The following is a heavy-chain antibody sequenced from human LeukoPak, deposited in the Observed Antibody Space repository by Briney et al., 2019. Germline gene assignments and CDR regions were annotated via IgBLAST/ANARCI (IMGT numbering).Heavy chain of an antibody. CDR1: GGSISSGTYF. V-gene: IGHV4-39*01. CDR3: ARHGHKNEYNSPGVDY. J-gene: IGHJ4*02. D-gene: IGHD1-14*01. CDR2: IFYSGAT. Sequence: SETLSLTCTVSGGSISSGTYFWGWIRQPPGERLEWVGSIFYSGATYYNPSLKSRVTISVDTSKKQFSLKLNSVTAADTAVYYCARHGHKNEYNSPGVDYWGQGTLVTVSS.